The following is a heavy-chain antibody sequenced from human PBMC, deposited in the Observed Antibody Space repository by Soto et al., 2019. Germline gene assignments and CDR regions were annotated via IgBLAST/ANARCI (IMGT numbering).Heavy chain of an antibody. J-gene: IGHJ3*02. Sequence: EVQLLESGGGLVQPGGSLRLSCAASGFTFSSYAMSWVRQAPGKGLEWVSAISGSGGSTYYADSVKGRFTISRDNSKNTLYLQMNSLRAEDTAVYYCAKRITMVRGYLPDAFDIWGQGTMVTVSS. CDR1: GFTFSSYA. CDR3: AKRITMVRGYLPDAFDI. D-gene: IGHD3-10*01. V-gene: IGHV3-23*01. CDR2: ISGSGGST.